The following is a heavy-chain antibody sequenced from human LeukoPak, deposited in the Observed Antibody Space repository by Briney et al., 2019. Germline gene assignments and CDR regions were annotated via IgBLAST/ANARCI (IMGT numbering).Heavy chain of an antibody. Sequence: PSETLSLTCAVYGGSFSGYYWSWIRQPPGKGLEWIGEINHSGSTKNNPSLKSRVTISVDTSKNQFSLKLSSVTAADTAVYYCAGNWNYGYDYWGQGTLVTVSS. CDR3: AGNWNYGYDY. J-gene: IGHJ4*02. CDR2: INHSGST. CDR1: GGSFSGYY. V-gene: IGHV4-34*01. D-gene: IGHD1-7*01.